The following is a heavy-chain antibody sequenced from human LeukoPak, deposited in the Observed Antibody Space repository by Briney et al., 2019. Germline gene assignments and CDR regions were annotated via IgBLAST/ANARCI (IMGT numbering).Heavy chain of an antibody. J-gene: IGHJ4*02. V-gene: IGHV3-7*04. Sequence: GGSLRLSCAASGFTFSSYWMSWVRQAPGKGLEWVANIKQDGSEKYYVDSVKGRFTISRDNAKSSLYLQMNSLRAEDTAVYYCARGFFYCSGGSCYYGVIPRVYFDYWGQGTLVTVSS. D-gene: IGHD2-15*01. CDR3: ARGFFYCSGGSCYYGVIPRVYFDY. CDR1: GFTFSSYW. CDR2: IKQDGSEK.